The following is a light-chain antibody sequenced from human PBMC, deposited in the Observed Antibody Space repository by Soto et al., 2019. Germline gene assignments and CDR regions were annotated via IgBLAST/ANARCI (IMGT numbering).Light chain of an antibody. Sequence: DIQLTQSPSFLSASVGDRDTITCRASQGISTYLAWYLQRPGKAPKLLIYGASTLQSGVPSRFSGSGSGTEFTLTISSLQPEDFGTYYCQQLKSDWYAFGQGTKLEIK. CDR3: QQLKSDWYA. CDR1: QGISTY. CDR2: GAS. V-gene: IGKV1-9*01. J-gene: IGKJ2*01.